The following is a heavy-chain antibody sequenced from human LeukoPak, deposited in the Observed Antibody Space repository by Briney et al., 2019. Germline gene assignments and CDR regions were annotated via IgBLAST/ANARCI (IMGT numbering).Heavy chain of an antibody. CDR1: GGSISSYY. D-gene: IGHD1-26*01. Sequence: SETLSLTCTVSGGSISSYYWSWIRRPPGKGLEWIGYIYYSGSTNYNPSLKSRVTISVDTSKNQFSLKLSSVTAADTAVYYCATTPRGSGSYYRPYYFDCWGQGTLVTVSS. V-gene: IGHV4-59*01. CDR3: ATTPRGSGSYYRPYYFDC. J-gene: IGHJ4*02. CDR2: IYYSGST.